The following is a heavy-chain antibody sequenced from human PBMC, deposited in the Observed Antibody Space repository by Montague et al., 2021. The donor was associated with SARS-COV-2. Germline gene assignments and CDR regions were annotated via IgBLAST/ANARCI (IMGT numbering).Heavy chain of an antibody. Sequence: SETLSLTCTVSGSSITSYYWSWIRQAPGKGLEWIAYIYSSGNASYNPSLRSRVTMSVDKSTNQFSLRLNSVTAADTAVYYCARVFRGQRLAFDFWGQGALVIVSS. CDR3: ARVFRGQRLAFDF. CDR1: GSSITSYY. D-gene: IGHD6-25*01. CDR2: IYSSGNA. V-gene: IGHV4-59*12. J-gene: IGHJ4*02.